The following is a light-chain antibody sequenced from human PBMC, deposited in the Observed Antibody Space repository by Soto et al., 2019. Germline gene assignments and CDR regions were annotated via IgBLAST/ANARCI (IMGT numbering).Light chain of an antibody. Sequence: DIQMTQSPSTLSASVGDRVTITCRASQSISSWLSWYQQKPGKAPKLLIYKASSLESGVPSRFSGSGSRTEFTLTISSLQPDDFATYYCQQYNSYQATFGQGTKLEIK. V-gene: IGKV1-5*03. CDR2: KAS. CDR1: QSISSW. CDR3: QQYNSYQAT. J-gene: IGKJ2*01.